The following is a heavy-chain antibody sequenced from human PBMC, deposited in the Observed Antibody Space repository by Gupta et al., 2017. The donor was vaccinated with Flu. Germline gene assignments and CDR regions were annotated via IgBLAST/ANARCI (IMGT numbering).Heavy chain of an antibody. CDR3: ARYRCSGGSCYSGNMDV. J-gene: IGHJ6*02. D-gene: IGHD2-15*01. V-gene: IGHV1-69*01. Sequence: QVQLVQSGAEVKKPGSSVKVSCKASGGTFSSYAISWVRQAPGQGLEWMGGIIPIFGTANYAQKFQGRVTITADESTSTAYMELSSLRAEDTAVYYCARYRCSGGSCYSGNMDVWGQGTTVTVS. CDR2: IIPIFGTA. CDR1: GGTFSSYA.